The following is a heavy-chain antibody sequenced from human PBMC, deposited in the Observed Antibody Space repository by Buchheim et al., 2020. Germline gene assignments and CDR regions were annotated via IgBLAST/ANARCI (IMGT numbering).Heavy chain of an antibody. D-gene: IGHD2-2*01. J-gene: IGHJ6*03. CDR3: AGGVGCSSTSCYFRYYYYYYMDV. Sequence: QVQLQQWGAGLLKPSETLSLTCAVYGGSFSGYYWSWIRQPPGKGLEWIGEINHSGSTNYNPSLQSRVTISVDTSKNQFSLKLSSVTAADTAVYYCAGGVGCSSTSCYFRYYYYYYMDVWGKGTT. V-gene: IGHV4-34*01. CDR2: INHSGST. CDR1: GGSFSGYY.